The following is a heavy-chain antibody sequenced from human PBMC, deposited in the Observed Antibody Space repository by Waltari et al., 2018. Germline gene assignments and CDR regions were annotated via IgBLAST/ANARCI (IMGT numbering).Heavy chain of an antibody. Sequence: EVQLLQSGGGLVQPGGSLRLSCAGSGFTFSNYVMSWVRQAPGKGLDLVSVIYTGGSTHYADSVKGRFTVSRDNSKSTLYLQMDTLTPEDTAVYYCAKEGGGVTFDIWGQGTMVTVSS. CDR1: GFTFSNYV. CDR2: IYTGGST. CDR3: AKEGGGVTFDI. D-gene: IGHD2-8*02. V-gene: IGHV3-23*03. J-gene: IGHJ3*02.